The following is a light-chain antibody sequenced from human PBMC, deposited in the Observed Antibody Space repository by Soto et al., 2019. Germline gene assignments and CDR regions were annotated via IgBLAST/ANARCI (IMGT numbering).Light chain of an antibody. CDR3: GTGDSDRGTVV. Sequence: QSVLTQPPSVSAAPGQRVTISCSGSSSNIGGNYVSWYQVLPRTAPKLLIYDNHKRHSGLPDRFSGSKSGTATTLGITALQPEDEDDYYCGTGDSDRGTVVFGGGTKLTVL. V-gene: IGLV1-51*01. CDR2: DNH. CDR1: SSNIGGNY. J-gene: IGLJ2*01.